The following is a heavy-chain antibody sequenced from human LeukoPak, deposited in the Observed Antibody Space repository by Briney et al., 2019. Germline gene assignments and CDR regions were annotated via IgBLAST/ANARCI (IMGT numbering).Heavy chain of an antibody. CDR2: IYYSGST. V-gene: IGHV4-59*08. Sequence: KPSETLSLTCTVSGGSISSYYWSWIRQPPGKGLDWIGYIYYSGSTNYNPSLKSRVTISVDTSKNQFSLKLSSVTAADTAVYYCARHHCSSTSCPIDYWGQGTLVTVSS. CDR1: GGSISSYY. CDR3: ARHHCSSTSCPIDY. D-gene: IGHD2-2*01. J-gene: IGHJ4*02.